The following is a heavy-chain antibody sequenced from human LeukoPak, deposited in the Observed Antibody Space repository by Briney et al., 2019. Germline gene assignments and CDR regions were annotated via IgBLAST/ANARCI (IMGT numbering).Heavy chain of an antibody. CDR2: IYYSGST. D-gene: IGHD3-10*01. V-gene: IGHV4-39*07. CDR1: GGSISSTSYY. J-gene: IGHJ6*03. Sequence: PSETLSLTCVVSGGSISSTSYYWGWIRQPPGKGLEWIGSIYYSGSTYYSPSLKSRVTISVDTSKNQFSLKLSSVTAADTAVYYCARGSSYYGSGSRRDYYMDVWGKGTTVTISS. CDR3: ARGSSYYGSGSRRDYYMDV.